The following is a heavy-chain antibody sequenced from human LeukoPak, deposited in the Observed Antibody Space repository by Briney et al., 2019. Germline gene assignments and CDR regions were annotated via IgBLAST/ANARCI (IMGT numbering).Heavy chain of an antibody. CDR3: ARVAYCGGDCQEGMDV. CDR1: GYTFTSYD. J-gene: IGHJ6*02. Sequence: ASVKVSCKASGYTFTSYDINWVRQATGQGLEWMGWMNPNSGNTGYAQKFQGRVTMTRNTSISTAYMELSSPRSEDTAVYYCARVAYCGGDCQEGMDVWGQGTTVTVSS. V-gene: IGHV1-8*01. D-gene: IGHD2-21*02. CDR2: MNPNSGNT.